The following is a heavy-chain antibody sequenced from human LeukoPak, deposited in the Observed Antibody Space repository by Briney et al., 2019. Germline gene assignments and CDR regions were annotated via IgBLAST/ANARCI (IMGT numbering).Heavy chain of an antibody. CDR1: GFTFSSYA. CDR2: ISGSGGST. CDR3: AKTRDLILTGRMWEAGYYFDY. Sequence: EGSLRLSCAASGFTFSSYAMSWVRQAPGKGLEWVSAISGSGGSTYYADSVKGRFTISRDNSKNTLYLQMNSLRAEDTAVYYCAKTRDLILTGRMWEAGYYFDYWGQGTLVTVSS. V-gene: IGHV3-23*01. D-gene: IGHD3-9*01. J-gene: IGHJ4*02.